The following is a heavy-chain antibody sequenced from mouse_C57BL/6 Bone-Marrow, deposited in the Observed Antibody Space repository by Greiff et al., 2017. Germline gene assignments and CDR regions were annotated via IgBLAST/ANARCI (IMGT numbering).Heavy chain of an antibody. CDR2: ISSGGSYT. J-gene: IGHJ4*01. V-gene: IGHV5-6*01. Sequence: EVQLVESGGDLVKPGGSLKLSCAASGFTFSSYGMSWVRQTPDKRLEWVATISSGGSYTYYPDSVKGRFTISRDNAKNTLYLQMSSLMSEYTAMYYCARWLYAMDYWGQGTSVTVSS. CDR1: GFTFSSYG. CDR3: ARWLYAMDY.